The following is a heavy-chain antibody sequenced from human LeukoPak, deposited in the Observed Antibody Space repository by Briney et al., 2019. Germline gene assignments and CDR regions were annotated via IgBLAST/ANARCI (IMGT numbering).Heavy chain of an antibody. CDR2: IRYDGGNY. Sequence: GGSLRLSCAASGFTFSSYGMHWVRQAPGKGLEWVAFIRYDGGNYYYADSVKGRFTISRDNSKNTLYLQMNSLRAEDTAVYYCARSGYSPYDAFDIWGQRTMVTVSS. CDR3: ARSGYSPYDAFDI. CDR1: GFTFSSYG. J-gene: IGHJ3*02. D-gene: IGHD3-3*01. V-gene: IGHV3-30*02.